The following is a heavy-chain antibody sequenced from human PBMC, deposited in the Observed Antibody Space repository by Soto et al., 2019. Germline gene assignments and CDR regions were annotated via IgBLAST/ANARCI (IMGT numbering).Heavy chain of an antibody. D-gene: IGHD2-8*01. V-gene: IGHV1-18*01. CDR3: ARDIESVTARHFFYYYAMDV. CDR1: GYTFTSTY. Sequence: SVKVSCKASGYTFTSTYVTWVRQAPGRGLEWVGWISPDNGNTNYAQKFQGRVSMTTDTSTSTAYMELRGLTFDDTAVYYCARDIESVTARHFFYYYAMDVWGQGTTVTVSS. CDR2: ISPDNGNT. J-gene: IGHJ6*02.